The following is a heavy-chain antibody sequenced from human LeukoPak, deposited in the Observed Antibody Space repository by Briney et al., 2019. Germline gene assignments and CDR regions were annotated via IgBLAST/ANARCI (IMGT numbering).Heavy chain of an antibody. CDR1: GFTFSSYW. CDR3: LTVVETTIAAFDI. CDR2: INSDGSST. V-gene: IGHV3-74*01. J-gene: IGHJ3*02. Sequence: GGSLRLSCAASGFTFSSYWMHWVRQAPGKGLVWVSRINSDGSSTSYADSVKGRFTISRDNAKNTLYLQMNSLRVEDTAVYYCLTVVETTIAAFDIWGQGTMVTVSS. D-gene: IGHD1-26*01.